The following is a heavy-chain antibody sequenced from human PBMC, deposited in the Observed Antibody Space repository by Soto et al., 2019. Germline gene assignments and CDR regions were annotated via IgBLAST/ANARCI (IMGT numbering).Heavy chain of an antibody. V-gene: IGHV4-39*01. Sequence: QLQASGPGLVKTSETLSLSCSVSGGSISSGNYYWAWIRQPPGKGLEWLGSFHTTGSTYYSPSIKPRVTIAGETSKHQVSLTVTSVTAPDTAVYYCAIPIVGSCYSISCFDYWGQGTLVTVSS. J-gene: IGHJ4*02. D-gene: IGHD2-15*01. CDR2: FHTTGST. CDR3: AIPIVGSCYSISCFDY. CDR1: GGSISSGNYY.